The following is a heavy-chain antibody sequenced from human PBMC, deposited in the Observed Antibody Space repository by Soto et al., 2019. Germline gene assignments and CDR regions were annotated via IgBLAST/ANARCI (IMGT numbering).Heavy chain of an antibody. CDR2: MNPNSGNT. CDR3: ARGVVVPAAMRGYYYYYMDV. CDR1: GYAFTSYD. Sequence: ASVKVSCKASGYAFTSYDINWVRQATGQGLEWMGWMNPNSGNTGYAQKFQGRVTMTRNTSISTAYMELSSLRSEDTAVYYCARGVVVPAAMRGYYYYYMDVWGNGTTVTVSS. D-gene: IGHD2-2*01. V-gene: IGHV1-8*01. J-gene: IGHJ6*03.